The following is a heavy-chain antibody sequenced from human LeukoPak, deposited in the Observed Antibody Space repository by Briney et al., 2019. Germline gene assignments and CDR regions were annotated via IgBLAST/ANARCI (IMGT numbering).Heavy chain of an antibody. CDR2: INPSGGST. CDR3: ARDNSQGDSAWWFDP. V-gene: IGHV1-46*01. J-gene: IGHJ5*02. Sequence: AASVKVSCTASGYTFTSYYMHWVRQAPGQGLEWMGIINPSGGSTSYAQKFQGRVTMTRDMSTSTVYMEVSSLKSEDTAVYYCARDNSQGDSAWWFDPWGQGPLVTVSS. CDR1: GYTFTSYY. D-gene: IGHD1-26*01.